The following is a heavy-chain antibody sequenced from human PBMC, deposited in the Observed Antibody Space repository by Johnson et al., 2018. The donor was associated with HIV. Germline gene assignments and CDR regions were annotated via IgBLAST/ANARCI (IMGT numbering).Heavy chain of an antibody. D-gene: IGHD6-6*01. V-gene: IGHV3-23*04. CDR1: GFTFSNYA. J-gene: IGHJ3*02. Sequence: VQLVESGGGLVQPGGSLRLSCVASGFTFSNYAMSWVRQAPGKGLEWVSAITGSGGSPYYADSVKGRFTISRDNSKHTLYLQMNSLRAEDTAVYYCAKAFEYSSSSMAFDIWGQGTMVTVSS. CDR2: ITGSGGSP. CDR3: AKAFEYSSSSMAFDI.